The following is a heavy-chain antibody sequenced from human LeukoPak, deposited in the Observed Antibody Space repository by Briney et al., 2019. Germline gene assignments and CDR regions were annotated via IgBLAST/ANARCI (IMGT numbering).Heavy chain of an antibody. D-gene: IGHD3-16*01. J-gene: IGHJ4*02. CDR2: VSGSGDAR. V-gene: IGHV3-48*01. Sequence: GGSLRLSCAASGFTFSAYSMNWVRQAPGKGLEWVSYVSGSGDARYYADSVKGRFTISRDNAKNSLYLQMNSLTAEDTAVYHCARDYIYAYDYWGQGILVTVSS. CDR1: GFTFSAYS. CDR3: ARDYIYAYDY.